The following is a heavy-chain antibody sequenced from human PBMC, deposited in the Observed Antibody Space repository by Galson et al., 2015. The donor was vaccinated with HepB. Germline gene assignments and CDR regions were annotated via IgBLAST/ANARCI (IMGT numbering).Heavy chain of an antibody. Sequence: SLRLSCAASGFTFSNYAMNWVRQAPGKGLEWVSAIKGNGGRTYYEDSVKGRFTISRDNSKNTLYLQMNSLRAEDTAVYYCAKDDRHDHYYGMDVWGQGTTVTVS. CDR3: AKDDRHDHYYGMDV. J-gene: IGHJ6*02. CDR1: GFTFSNYA. CDR2: IKGNGGRT. V-gene: IGHV3-23*01.